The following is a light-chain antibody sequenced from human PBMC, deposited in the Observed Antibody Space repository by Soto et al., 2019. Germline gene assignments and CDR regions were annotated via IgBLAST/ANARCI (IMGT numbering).Light chain of an antibody. V-gene: IGKV3-15*01. Sequence: EIVMTQSPATLSVSPGERATLSCRASQSVSSNLAWYQQKPGQAPRLLISGISTRATGISARFSGSGSGTDFTLTISRLEPEDFAVFFCQQYGTSEIIFGQGTRLEIK. CDR1: QSVSSN. J-gene: IGKJ5*01. CDR3: QQYGTSEII. CDR2: GIS.